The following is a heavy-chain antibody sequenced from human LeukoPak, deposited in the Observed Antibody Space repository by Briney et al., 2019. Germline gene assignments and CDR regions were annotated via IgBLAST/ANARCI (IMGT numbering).Heavy chain of an antibody. CDR2: IFHSGST. Sequence: SGTLSLTCAVSSGSIFSSNWWSWVRQPPGKGLEWIGQIFHSGSTTYSPSLKSRVTISVDKSKNQFSLRLTSVTAADTAVYYCARYVPVRTGTTRASFDYWGQGTLVTVSS. CDR1: SGSIFSSNW. V-gene: IGHV4-4*02. D-gene: IGHD1-1*01. J-gene: IGHJ4*02. CDR3: ARYVPVRTGTTRASFDY.